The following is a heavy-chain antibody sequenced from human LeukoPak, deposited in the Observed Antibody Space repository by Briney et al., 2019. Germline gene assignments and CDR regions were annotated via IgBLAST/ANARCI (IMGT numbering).Heavy chain of an antibody. CDR3: ARDRDPYYFDF. CDR2: ISHDGTTK. V-gene: IGHV3-30-3*01. J-gene: IGHJ4*02. D-gene: IGHD2-21*01. Sequence: GGSLRLSCAASGFAVSSNHMNWVRQAPGKGLEWVAFISHDGTTKYYADSVKGRFTISRDNSMITLYLQMNSLGTEDTAVYYCARDRDPYYFDFWGQGTLVIVSS. CDR1: GFAVSSNH.